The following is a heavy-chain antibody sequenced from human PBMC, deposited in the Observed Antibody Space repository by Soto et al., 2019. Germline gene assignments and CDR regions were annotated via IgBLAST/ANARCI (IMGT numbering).Heavy chain of an antibody. CDR3: ARGYPSYDYIWGSYRYRHNVDY. Sequence: QVQLQQWGAGLLKPSETLSLTCAVYGGSFSGYYWSWIRQPPGKGLEWIGEINQSGSTNYNPSLKSRVTILVGTSKNQFSLKLSSVTDADTAVYYCARGYPSYDYIWGSYRYRHNVDYWGQGTLVTVSS. CDR2: INQSGST. V-gene: IGHV4-34*01. D-gene: IGHD3-16*02. CDR1: GGSFSGYY. J-gene: IGHJ4*02.